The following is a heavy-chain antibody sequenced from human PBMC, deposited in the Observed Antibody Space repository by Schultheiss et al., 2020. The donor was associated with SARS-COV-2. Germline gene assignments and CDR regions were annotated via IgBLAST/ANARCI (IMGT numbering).Heavy chain of an antibody. V-gene: IGHV1-18*01. CDR3: ARDYGYCGEGTCYSDF. D-gene: IGHD2-15*01. J-gene: IGHJ4*02. CDR2: ISAYNGHT. Sequence: ASVKVSCKASGGSFSSYAISWMRQAPGQGLEWMGGISAYNGHTSYAQKFQGRITMATDTSARTAYMELRSLRSDDTAVYYCARDYGYCGEGTCYSDFWGQGTLVTVSS. CDR1: GGSFSSYA.